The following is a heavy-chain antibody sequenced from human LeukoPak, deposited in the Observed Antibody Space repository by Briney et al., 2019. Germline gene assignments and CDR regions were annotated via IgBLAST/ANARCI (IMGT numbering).Heavy chain of an antibody. CDR3: AKELGYCSSTSCESYYYGMDV. D-gene: IGHD2-2*01. Sequence: GGSLRLSSVASGFTLSSYGMHWVRQAPGKGLEWVAVISYDGSNKYYADSVKGRFTISRDNSKNTLYLQMNSLRAEDTAVYYCAKELGYCSSTSCESYYYGMDVWGQGTTVTVSS. CDR2: ISYDGSNK. V-gene: IGHV3-30*18. CDR1: GFTLSSYG. J-gene: IGHJ6*02.